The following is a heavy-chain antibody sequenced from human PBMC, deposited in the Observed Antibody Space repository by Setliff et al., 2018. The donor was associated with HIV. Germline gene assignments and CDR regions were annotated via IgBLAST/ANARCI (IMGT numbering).Heavy chain of an antibody. CDR3: AKESPRAGYSVFDY. CDR2: IWYDGSNK. J-gene: IGHJ4*02. D-gene: IGHD5-18*01. V-gene: IGHV3-33*06. Sequence: GGSLRLSCAASGFTLSNYGMHWVRQAPGKGLEWVAVIWYDGSNKYYADSVKGRFAISRDNSKNTLYLQMNSLSAEDTAVYYCAKESPRAGYSVFDYWGQGTLVTVSS. CDR1: GFTLSNYG.